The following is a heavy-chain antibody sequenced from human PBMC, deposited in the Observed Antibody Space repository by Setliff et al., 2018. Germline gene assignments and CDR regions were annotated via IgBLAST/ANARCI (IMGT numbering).Heavy chain of an antibody. J-gene: IGHJ4*02. CDR2: VNPNSGGT. Sequence: GASVKVSCKASGYTFAGYYIHWVRQAPGQGLEWMGWVNPNSGGTKYAQKFQGRVTMTRDTSISTAYMELSRLRSDDTAVYYCARDLGGIWKTYFDYWGQGTLVTVSS. D-gene: IGHD1-1*01. V-gene: IGHV1-2*02. CDR1: GYTFAGYY. CDR3: ARDLGGIWKTYFDY.